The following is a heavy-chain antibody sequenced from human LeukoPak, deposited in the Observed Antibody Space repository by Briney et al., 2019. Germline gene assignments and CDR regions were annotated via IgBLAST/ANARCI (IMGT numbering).Heavy chain of an antibody. V-gene: IGHV3-66*01. D-gene: IGHD3-22*01. CDR1: GSTVSSNY. J-gene: IGHJ4*02. CDR3: ASRKYYYDSSGYSPALDY. CDR2: IYSGGTT. Sequence: GGSLRLSCAASGSTVSSNYMSWVRQAPGKGLEWVSVIYSGGTTYYADSVKGRFTISRDNSKNTLYLQMNSLRAEDTAVYYCASRKYYYDSSGYSPALDYWGQGTLVTVSS.